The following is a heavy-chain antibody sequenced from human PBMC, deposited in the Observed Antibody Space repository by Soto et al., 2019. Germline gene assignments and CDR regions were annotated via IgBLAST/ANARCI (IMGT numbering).Heavy chain of an antibody. Sequence: QVQLVQSGAEVKKPGASVKVSCKASGYTFTNYAIHWVRQAPGQRLEWMGWINAGNGNTKYSQKFQGRVTITRDTTATXAYMELSSLRSEDTAVYYCARGVTFGGVIVIGLDYWGQGTLVTVSS. V-gene: IGHV1-3*01. J-gene: IGHJ4*02. CDR1: GYTFTNYA. D-gene: IGHD3-16*02. CDR2: INAGNGNT. CDR3: ARGVTFGGVIVIGLDY.